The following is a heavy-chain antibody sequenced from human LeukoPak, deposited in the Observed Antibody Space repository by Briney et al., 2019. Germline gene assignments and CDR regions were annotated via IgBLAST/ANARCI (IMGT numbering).Heavy chain of an antibody. CDR2: ISSSVSPI. J-gene: IGHJ4*02. Sequence: GGALRLSCAGSGCTFSSYEMKWVGQAPGKGVEGVSYISSSVSPISYAASVNGRFTISRDNAKTSLYLQMNSLRAEDTAVYYCARYTQSSSWGQGTLVTVSS. D-gene: IGHD2-2*02. V-gene: IGHV3-48*03. CDR3: ARYTQSSS. CDR1: GCTFSSYE.